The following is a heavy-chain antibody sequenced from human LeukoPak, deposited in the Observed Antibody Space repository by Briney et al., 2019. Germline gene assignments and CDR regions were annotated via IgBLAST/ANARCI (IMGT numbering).Heavy chain of an antibody. Sequence: ASVKVSCKVSGYTFTGYYLHWVRQAPGRGLEWMGRINPSSGGTNYAQKFQGRVTMTRDTSINTAYMDLSSLRSDDTAVYYCARSNYDTLIFDYWGQGTPVTVSS. J-gene: IGHJ4*02. CDR1: GYTFTGYY. D-gene: IGHD4-11*01. V-gene: IGHV1-2*06. CDR2: INPSSGGT. CDR3: ARSNYDTLIFDY.